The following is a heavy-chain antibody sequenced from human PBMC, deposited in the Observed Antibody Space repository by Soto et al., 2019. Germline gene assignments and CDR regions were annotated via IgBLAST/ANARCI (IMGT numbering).Heavy chain of an antibody. D-gene: IGHD2-2*01. CDR1: GGTFDSNA. J-gene: IGHJ3*02. CDR3: AREGLTFGPGAVGGAFDI. CDR2: IIPIFGTI. Sequence: QVQLVQSGTEVRKPGSSVKVSCKASGGTFDSNAISWVRLAPGQGLEWMGGIIPIFGTINNAQKFQDRVTITEDEAANIVYMELRSLRSEDTAIYYCAREGLTFGPGAVGGAFDIWGQGTLVTVSS. V-gene: IGHV1-69*12.